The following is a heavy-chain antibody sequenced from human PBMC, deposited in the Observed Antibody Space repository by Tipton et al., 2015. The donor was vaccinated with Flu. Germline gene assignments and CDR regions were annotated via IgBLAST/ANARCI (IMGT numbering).Heavy chain of an antibody. CDR1: GYSINSGYF. J-gene: IGHJ4*02. V-gene: IGHV4-38-2*01. CDR3: ARLAYYYGSGTSDY. Sequence: TLSLTCAVSGYSINSGYFWGWIRQPPGKGLEWIGSMSHSGRTYYNPSLKSRVTISVDTGKTQFSLKLTSVTAADTAVYYCARLAYYYGSGTSDYWGQGTLVTVSS. D-gene: IGHD3-10*01. CDR2: MSHSGRT.